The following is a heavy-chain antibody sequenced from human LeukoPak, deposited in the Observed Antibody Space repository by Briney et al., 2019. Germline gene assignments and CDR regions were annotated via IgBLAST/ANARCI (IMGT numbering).Heavy chain of an antibody. V-gene: IGHV1-2*02. D-gene: IGHD6-6*01. J-gene: IGHJ4*02. CDR1: GYTFTGYY. CDR3: ARGRGYSSSQLDY. Sequence: ASVKVSCKASGYTFTGYYMHWVRQAPGQGLEWMGWINPNSGGTNYAQKFQGRVTMTRDTSISTAYMELSSLRSEDTAVYYCARGRGYSSSQLDYWGQGTLVTVSS. CDR2: INPNSGGT.